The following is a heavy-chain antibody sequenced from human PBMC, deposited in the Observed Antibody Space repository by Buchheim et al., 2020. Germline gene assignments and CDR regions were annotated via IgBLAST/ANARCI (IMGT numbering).Heavy chain of an antibody. J-gene: IGHJ4*02. CDR2: ISHSGST. CDR1: GGSFSGYY. Sequence: QVQLQQWGAGLLKPSETLSLTCAVYGGSFSGYYWSWIRQPPGKGLERIGEISHSGSTNYNPSLKSRVTISVDTSKNQFSLKLSSVTAADTAVYYCARPHDYGGEEDYWGQGTL. D-gene: IGHD4-23*01. V-gene: IGHV4-34*01. CDR3: ARPHDYGGEEDY.